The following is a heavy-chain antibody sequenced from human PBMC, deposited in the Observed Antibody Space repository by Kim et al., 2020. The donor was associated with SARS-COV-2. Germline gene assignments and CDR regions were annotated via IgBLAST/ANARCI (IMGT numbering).Heavy chain of an antibody. CDR1: GGSVSSGSYY. J-gene: IGHJ6*02. V-gene: IGHV4-61*01. D-gene: IGHD5-12*01. CDR2: IYYSGST. Sequence: SETLSLTCTVSGGSVSSGSYYWSWIRQPPGKGLEWIGYIYYSGSTNYNPSLKSRVTISVDTSKNQFSLKLSSVTAADTAVYYCAREGRSGYVYYYGMDVWGQGTTVTVSS. CDR3: AREGRSGYVYYYGMDV.